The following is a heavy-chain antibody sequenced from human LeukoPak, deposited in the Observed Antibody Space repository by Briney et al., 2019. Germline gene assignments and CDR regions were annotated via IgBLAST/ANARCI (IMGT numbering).Heavy chain of an antibody. V-gene: IGHV4-59*08. CDR2: IYYSGST. CDR1: GGSISSYY. D-gene: IGHD1-14*01. Sequence: PSETLSLTCTVSGGSISSYYWSWIRQPPGKGLEWIGYIYYSGSTNYNPSLKSRVTISVDTSKNQFSLKLSSVTAADTAVYYCARVNRVMDVGYYYYMDVWGKGTTVTVSS. J-gene: IGHJ6*03. CDR3: ARVNRVMDVGYYYYMDV.